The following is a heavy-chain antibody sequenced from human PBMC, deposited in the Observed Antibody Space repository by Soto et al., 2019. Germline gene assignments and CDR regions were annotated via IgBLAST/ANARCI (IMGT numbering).Heavy chain of an antibody. V-gene: IGHV1-46*01. CDR2: INPSGGST. Sequence: QVQLVQSGAEVKKPGASVKVSCKASGYTFTSYYMHWVRQAPGQGLEWMGIINPSGGSTSYAQKFQGRVTMTRDTSTSTVYMELGSLRSEDTAVYYCARERVVVAATRVKGGYNWFDPWGQGTLVTVSS. D-gene: IGHD2-15*01. CDR1: GYTFTSYY. J-gene: IGHJ5*02. CDR3: ARERVVVAATRVKGGYNWFDP.